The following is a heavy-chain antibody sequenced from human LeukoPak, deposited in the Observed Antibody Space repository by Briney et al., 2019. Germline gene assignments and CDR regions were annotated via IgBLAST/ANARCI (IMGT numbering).Heavy chain of an antibody. CDR1: GGSISSSSYY. CDR2: IYYSGST. D-gene: IGHD6-19*01. J-gene: IGHJ4*02. V-gene: IGHV4-39*01. Sequence: SKTLSLTCTVSGGSISSSSYYWGWIRQPPGKGLEWIGSIYYSGSTYYNPSLKSRVTISVDTSKNQFSLKLSSVTAADTAVYYCARRSSGNFDYWGQGTLVTVSS. CDR3: ARRSSGNFDY.